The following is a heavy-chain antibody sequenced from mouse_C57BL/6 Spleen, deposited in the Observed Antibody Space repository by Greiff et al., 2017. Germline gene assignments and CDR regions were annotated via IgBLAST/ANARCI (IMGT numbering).Heavy chain of an antibody. CDR2: ISNKANGYTT. CDR1: GFTFTDYY. J-gene: IGHJ4*01. V-gene: IGHV7-3*01. Sequence: EVMLVESGGGLVQPGGSLSLSCAASGFTFTDYYMSWVRQPPGQALEWLGFISNKANGYTTEYSASVKGRFTISRDTSPSILYLQMNALGAEDSATYYCARLCPHYAMDYWGQGTSVTVSS. CDR3: ARLCPHYAMDY.